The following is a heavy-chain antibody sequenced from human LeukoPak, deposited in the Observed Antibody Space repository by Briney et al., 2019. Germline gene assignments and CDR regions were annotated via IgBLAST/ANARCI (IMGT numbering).Heavy chain of an antibody. Sequence: GGSLRLSCEASGFTFSSYWMSWVRQAPGKGLEWVANIKTDGSEKYYVDSVKGRFTISRDNAKNSLYLQMNSLRAEDTAIYYCAKYGPQDSGSSHFDYWGQGALVTVSS. CDR2: IKTDGSEK. CDR1: GFTFSSYW. D-gene: IGHD1-26*01. CDR3: AKYGPQDSGSSHFDY. J-gene: IGHJ4*02. V-gene: IGHV3-7*03.